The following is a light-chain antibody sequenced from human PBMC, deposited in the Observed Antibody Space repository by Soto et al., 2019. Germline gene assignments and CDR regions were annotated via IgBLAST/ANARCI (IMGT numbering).Light chain of an antibody. CDR2: DTS. V-gene: IGKV3-15*01. CDR3: HQYADWPPKYT. J-gene: IGKJ2*01. CDR1: QSVSSN. Sequence: EIVMTQSPATLSVSPGERATLSCRASQSVSSNLAWYQQRPGQAPRLLIYDTSTRATGITARFSGSGSGTEFTLTISSMQSEDFAVYYCHQYADWPPKYTFGQGTKLEIK.